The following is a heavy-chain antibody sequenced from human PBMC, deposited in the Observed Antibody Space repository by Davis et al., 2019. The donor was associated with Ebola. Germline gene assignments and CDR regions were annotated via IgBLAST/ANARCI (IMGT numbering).Heavy chain of an antibody. Sequence: AASVKVSCKASGGTFSSYAISWVRQAPGQGLEWMGGIIPIFGTANYAQKFQGRVTITADKSTSTAYMELSSLRSEDTAVYYCASGEGVYSGYDFGWFDPRGQGTLVTVSS. J-gene: IGHJ5*02. CDR1: GGTFSSYA. V-gene: IGHV1-69*06. CDR2: IIPIFGTA. CDR3: ASGEGVYSGYDFGWFDP. D-gene: IGHD5-12*01.